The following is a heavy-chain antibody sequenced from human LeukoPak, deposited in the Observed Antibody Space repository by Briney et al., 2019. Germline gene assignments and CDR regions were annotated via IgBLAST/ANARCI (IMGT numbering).Heavy chain of an antibody. Sequence: SETLSLTCAVYGGSFSGYYWSWIRQPPGKGLEWIGEISHSGSTYYNPSLKSRVTVSVDTSKSQFSLKLNSVTAADTAVYYCARGGLDTRRGGYFDYWGQGILATVSS. CDR1: GGSFSGYY. D-gene: IGHD5-18*01. J-gene: IGHJ4*02. CDR2: ISHSGST. CDR3: ARGGLDTRRGGYFDY. V-gene: IGHV4-34*01.